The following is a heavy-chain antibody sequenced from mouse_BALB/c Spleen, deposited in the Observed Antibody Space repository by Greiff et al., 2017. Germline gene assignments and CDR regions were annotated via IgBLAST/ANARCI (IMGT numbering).Heavy chain of an antibody. CDR1: GYTFTSYW. CDR3: ARSITTAWFAY. CDR2: INPSNGRT. D-gene: IGHD1-1*01. V-gene: IGHV1S81*02. J-gene: IGHJ3*01. Sequence: VQLQQPGAELVKPGASVKLSCKASGYTFTSYWMHWVKQRPGRGLEWIGEINPSNGRTNYNEKFKSKATLTVDKSSSTAYMQLSSLTSEDSAVYYCARSITTAWFAYWGQGTLVTVSA.